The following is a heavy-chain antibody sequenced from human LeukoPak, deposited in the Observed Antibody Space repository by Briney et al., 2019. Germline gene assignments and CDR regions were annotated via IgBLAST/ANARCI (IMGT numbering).Heavy chain of an antibody. CDR1: EFRVSYNY. CDR2: FYGDSMI. D-gene: IGHD6-13*01. J-gene: IGHJ4*02. CDR3: ATDRSGSSAGSWAY. Sequence: GGSLRLSCKVSEFRVSYNYMTWVRQAPRKGLEWISTFYGDSMIAYTDAVKGRFTLSTDNSKTTFYLQMDSLRVEDTAVYYCATDRSGSSAGSWAYWGQGTLVAVSS. V-gene: IGHV3-53*01.